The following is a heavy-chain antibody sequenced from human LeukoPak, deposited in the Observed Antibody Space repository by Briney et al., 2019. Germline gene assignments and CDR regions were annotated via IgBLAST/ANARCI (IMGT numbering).Heavy chain of an antibody. V-gene: IGHV1-18*01. Sequence: EASVKVSCKASGYTFTSYGISWVRQAPGQGLEWMGWISAYNGNTNYAQKLQGRVTMTTDTSTSTAYMELRSLRSDDTAVYYCAGASHYYYYGMDVWGQGTTVTVSS. J-gene: IGHJ6*02. CDR2: ISAYNGNT. CDR3: AGASHYYYYGMDV. CDR1: GYTFTSYG.